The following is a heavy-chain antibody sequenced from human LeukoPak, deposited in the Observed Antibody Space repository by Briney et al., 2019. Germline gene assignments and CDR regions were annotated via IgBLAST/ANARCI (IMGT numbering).Heavy chain of an antibody. CDR3: VRVKGGWLGEKTYDY. CDR1: GFTFSDYY. CDR2: ISTSASSI. Sequence: PGGSLRLSCGASGFTFSDYYMSWIRQTPGKGLEWLAYISTSASSIGYADSVKGRFTVSRDNGKNSLFLQMNSLRAEDTAIYYCVRVKGGWLGEKTYDYLGQGTLVTVSP. J-gene: IGHJ4*02. V-gene: IGHV3-11*01. D-gene: IGHD5-24*01.